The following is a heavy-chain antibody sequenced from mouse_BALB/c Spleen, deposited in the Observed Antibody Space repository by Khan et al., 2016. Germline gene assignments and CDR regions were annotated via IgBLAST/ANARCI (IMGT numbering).Heavy chain of an antibody. CDR3: AGDSYGYWYFDV. CDR2: ITHSGET. V-gene: IGHV12-3*02. J-gene: IGHJ1*01. Sequence: VQLQESGPGLVKPSQSLFLACSITGFPITSGYYWIWIRQSPGTPLEWMGYITHSGETFYNPSLQSPISITRETSKNQFFLQLNSVTTEDTAMYYCAGDSYGYWYFDVWGAGTTVTVSS. D-gene: IGHD1-1*02. CDR1: GFPITSGYY.